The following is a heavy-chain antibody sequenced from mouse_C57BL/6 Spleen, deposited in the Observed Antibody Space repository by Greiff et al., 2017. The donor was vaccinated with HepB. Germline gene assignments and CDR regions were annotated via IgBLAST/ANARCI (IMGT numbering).Heavy chain of an antibody. J-gene: IGHJ1*03. CDR2: INPNNGGT. V-gene: IGHV1-22*01. CDR1: GYTFTDYN. D-gene: IGHD2-3*01. Sequence: EVQLQQSGPELVKPGASVKMSCKASGYTFTDYNMHWVKQSHGKSLEWIGYINPNNGGTSYNQKFKGKATLTVNKSSSTAYMELRSLTSEDSAVYYCASGIYDGYYVWYFDVWGTGTTVTVSS. CDR3: ASGIYDGYYVWYFDV.